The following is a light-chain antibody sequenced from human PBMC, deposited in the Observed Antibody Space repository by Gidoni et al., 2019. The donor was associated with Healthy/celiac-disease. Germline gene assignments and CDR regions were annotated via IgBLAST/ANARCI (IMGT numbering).Light chain of an antibody. CDR3: QVWDSSTHVV. Sequence: SYELTQPLSVSVVLGQTARVTCGGNNIGSRYVHWYQQKPGQAPVVAIYRDNNRPSGIPERFSGSNSGNTATLTISRAQAGDEADYYCQVWDSSTHVVFGGGTKLTVL. CDR1: NIGSRY. J-gene: IGLJ2*01. CDR2: RDN. V-gene: IGLV3-9*01.